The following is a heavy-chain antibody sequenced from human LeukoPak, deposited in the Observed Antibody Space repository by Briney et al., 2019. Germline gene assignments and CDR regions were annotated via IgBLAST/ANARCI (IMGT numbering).Heavy chain of an antibody. CDR3: ARDRSKLLWFGELLRDAFDI. J-gene: IGHJ3*02. V-gene: IGHV3-21*01. CDR2: ISSSSSYI. D-gene: IGHD3-10*01. Sequence: GGSLRLSCAASGFTFSSYSMNWVRQAPGKGLEWVSSISSSSSYIYYADSVKGRFTISRDNAKNSLYLQMNSLRAEDTAVYYCARDRSKLLWFGELLRDAFDIWGQGTMVTVSS. CDR1: GFTFSSYS.